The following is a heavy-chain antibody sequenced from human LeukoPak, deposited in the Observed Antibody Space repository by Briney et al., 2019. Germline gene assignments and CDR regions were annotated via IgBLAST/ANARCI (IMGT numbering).Heavy chain of an antibody. Sequence: SETLSLTCTVSGGSISSYYWGWIRQPPGKGLEWIGSIYYSGTTYYTPSLKSRVTISVDTSKNQFSLKLSSVTAADTAVYYCVRHMNPRDGYTRFDPWGQGTLVTVSS. J-gene: IGHJ5*02. CDR1: GGSISSYY. CDR2: IYYSGTT. V-gene: IGHV4-39*01. CDR3: VRHMNPRDGYTRFDP. D-gene: IGHD5-24*01.